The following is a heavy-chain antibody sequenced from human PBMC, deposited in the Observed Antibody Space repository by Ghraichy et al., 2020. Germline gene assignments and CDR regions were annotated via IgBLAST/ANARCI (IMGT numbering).Heavy chain of an antibody. CDR3: ATVAYDSSINIHP. D-gene: IGHD3-22*01. CDR2: FDPEDGET. CDR1: GYTLTELS. V-gene: IGHV1-24*01. J-gene: IGHJ5*02. Sequence: ASVKVSCKVSGYTLTELSIHWVRQAPGKGLEWMGRFDPEDGETIYAQKFQGRVTMTEDTSTDTAYMELSSLRSEDTAVYYCATVAYDSSINIHPWGQGTLVTVSS.